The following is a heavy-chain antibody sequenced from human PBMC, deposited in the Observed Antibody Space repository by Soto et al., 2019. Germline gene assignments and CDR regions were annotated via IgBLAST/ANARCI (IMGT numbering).Heavy chain of an antibody. D-gene: IGHD3-3*01. J-gene: IGHJ4*01. CDR2: INHRGGA. V-gene: IGHV4-34*01. Sequence: SETLSLTCAAHNGSFTDYFWTWIRQSPGKGLEWIGEINHRGGATYNPSLRSRVTISIDTSKNHFSLSLRSLTAADTAVYYCVEREMTYVFRSGPPPFALGGHETLVT. CDR1: NGSFTDYF. CDR3: VEREMTYVFRSGPPPFAL.